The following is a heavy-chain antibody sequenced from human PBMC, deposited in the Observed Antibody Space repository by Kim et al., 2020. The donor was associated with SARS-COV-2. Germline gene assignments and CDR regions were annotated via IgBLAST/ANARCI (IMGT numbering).Heavy chain of an antibody. CDR2: INHSGST. V-gene: IGHV4-34*01. J-gene: IGHJ3*02. CDR3: ARGVRLNAFDI. Sequence: SETLSLTCAVYGGSFSGYYWSWIRQPPGKGLEWIGEINHSGSTNYNPSLKSRVTISVDTSKNQFSLKLSSVTAADTAVYYCARGVRLNAFDIWGEGTMVT. CDR1: GGSFSGYY.